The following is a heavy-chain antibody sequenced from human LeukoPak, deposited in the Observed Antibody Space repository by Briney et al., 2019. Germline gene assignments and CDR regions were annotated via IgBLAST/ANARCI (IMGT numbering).Heavy chain of an antibody. V-gene: IGHV1-69*13. D-gene: IGHD3-22*01. CDR2: IIPIFGTA. CDR1: GGTFSSYA. J-gene: IGHJ4*02. Sequence: SVKVSCKASGGTFSSYAISWVRQAPGQGPEWMGGIIPIFGTANYAQKFQGRVTITADESTSTAYMELSSLRSEDTAVYYCARGNDSSGYYSDYWGQGTLVTVSS. CDR3: ARGNDSSGYYSDY.